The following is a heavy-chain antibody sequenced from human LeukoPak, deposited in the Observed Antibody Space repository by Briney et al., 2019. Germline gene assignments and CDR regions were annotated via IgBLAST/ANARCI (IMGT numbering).Heavy chain of an antibody. Sequence: SQTLSLTCTVSGDSISSGNYYWTWIRQPAGKGLEWIGRIYTSGNTNYNPSLKSQVTISMDTSKNQFSLNLNSVTAADTAVYYCARLYANYYMDIWGKGTTVTVSS. J-gene: IGHJ6*03. V-gene: IGHV4-61*02. D-gene: IGHD3-16*01. CDR1: GDSISSGNYY. CDR3: ARLYANYYMDI. CDR2: IYTSGNT.